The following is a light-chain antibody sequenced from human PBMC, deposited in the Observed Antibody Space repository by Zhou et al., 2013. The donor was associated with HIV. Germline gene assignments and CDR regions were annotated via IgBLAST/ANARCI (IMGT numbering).Light chain of an antibody. CDR1: QGISSF. CDR3: QKYNSAPWT. V-gene: IGKV1-27*01. J-gene: IGKJ1*01. CDR2: ATS. Sequence: DIQMTQSPSSLSASEGDRVTITCRASQGISSFLAWYQQKPGKVPKLLIYATSTLQSGVPSRFSGSGSGTDFTLTITSLQPEDVATYYCQKYNSAPWTFGQGTKVEIK.